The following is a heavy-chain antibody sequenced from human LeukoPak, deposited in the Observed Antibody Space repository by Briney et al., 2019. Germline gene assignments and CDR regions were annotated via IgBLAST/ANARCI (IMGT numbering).Heavy chain of an antibody. V-gene: IGHV1-2*02. CDR3: ARLRQQISGSYFPRGFFFDY. J-gene: IGHJ4*02. CDR1: GYTFTGYY. Sequence: GASVKVSCKASGYTFTGYYMHWVRQAPGQGLEWMGWINPNSGGTNYAQKFQGRVTMTRDTSISTAYMELSRLRSDDTAVYYCARLRQQISGSYFPRGFFFDYWGQGTLVTVSS. D-gene: IGHD1-26*01. CDR2: INPNSGGT.